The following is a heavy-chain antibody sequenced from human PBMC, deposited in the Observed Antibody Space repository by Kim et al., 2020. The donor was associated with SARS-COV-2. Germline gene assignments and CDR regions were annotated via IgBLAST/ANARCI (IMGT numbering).Heavy chain of an antibody. CDR3: AKDLKSGYDYAREWGFDY. Sequence: GGSLRLSCAASGFTFSSYAMSWVRQAPGKGLEWVSAISGSGGSTYYADSVKGRFTISRDNSKNTLYLQMNSLRAEDTAVYYCAKDLKSGYDYAREWGFDYWGQGILVTVSS. D-gene: IGHD5-12*01. V-gene: IGHV3-23*01. J-gene: IGHJ4*02. CDR1: GFTFSSYA. CDR2: ISGSGGST.